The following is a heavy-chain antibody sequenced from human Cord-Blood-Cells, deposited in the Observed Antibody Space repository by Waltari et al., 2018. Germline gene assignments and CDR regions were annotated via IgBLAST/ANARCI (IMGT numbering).Heavy chain of an antibody. V-gene: IGHV1-8*03. D-gene: IGHD3-10*01. CDR2: MNPNNGNT. Sequence: QVQLVQSGAEVKKPGASVKVSCKASGYTFTSYDINWVRQATGQGLEWMGCMNPNNGNTGYAQKFQGRVTITRNTSISTAYMELSSLRSEDTAVYYCARKSGGDFWFDPWGQGTLVTVSS. CDR1: GYTFTSYD. CDR3: ARKSGGDFWFDP. J-gene: IGHJ5*02.